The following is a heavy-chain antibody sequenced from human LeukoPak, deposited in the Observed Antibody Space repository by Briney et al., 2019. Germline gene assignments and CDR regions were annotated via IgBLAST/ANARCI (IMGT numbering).Heavy chain of an antibody. V-gene: IGHV3-7*01. CDR3: GRSINSAYDL. J-gene: IGHJ4*02. CDR1: GFTFSSYE. Sequence: PGGSLRLSCAASGFTFSSYEMNWVRQAPGKGLEWVASIKEDGSEKKYVDSMKGRFTISRDNAKNSLYLQMNSLRAEDTAVYYCGRSINSAYDLWGQGTLVTVSS. CDR2: IKEDGSEK. D-gene: IGHD5-12*01.